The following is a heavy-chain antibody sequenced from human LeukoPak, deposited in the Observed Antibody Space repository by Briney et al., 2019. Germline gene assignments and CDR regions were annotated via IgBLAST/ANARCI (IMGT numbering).Heavy chain of an antibody. V-gene: IGHV4-59*01. Sequence: PSETLSLTCTVSGGSISSYYWSWIRQPPGKGLEWIGYIYYSGSTNYNPSLKSRVTISVDTSKNQFSLKLSSVTAADTAVYYCARAGEGTVGATPTFDYWGQGTLVTVSS. CDR3: ARAGEGTVGATPTFDY. D-gene: IGHD1-26*01. J-gene: IGHJ4*02. CDR1: GGSISSYY. CDR2: IYYSGST.